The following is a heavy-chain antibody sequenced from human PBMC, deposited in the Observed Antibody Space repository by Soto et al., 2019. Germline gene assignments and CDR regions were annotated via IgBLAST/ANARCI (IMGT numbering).Heavy chain of an antibody. CDR2: ISYDGSNK. Sequence: GGSLRLSCAASGFTFSSYGMHWVRQAPGKGLEWVAVISYDGSNKYYADSVKGRFTISRDNSKNTLYLQMNSLRAEDTAVYYCAKALSDLNIAAEWYYYYYYGMDVWGHGTTVTVSS. V-gene: IGHV3-30*18. J-gene: IGHJ6*02. CDR3: AKALSDLNIAAEWYYYYYYGMDV. CDR1: GFTFSSYG. D-gene: IGHD6-13*01.